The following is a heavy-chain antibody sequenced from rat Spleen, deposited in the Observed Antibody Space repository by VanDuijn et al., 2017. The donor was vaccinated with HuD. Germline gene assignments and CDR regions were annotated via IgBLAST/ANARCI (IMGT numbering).Heavy chain of an antibody. CDR1: GFTFSDYY. CDR2: ISYEGSST. Sequence: EVQLVESGGGLVQPGRSLKLSCAASGFTFSDYYMAWVRQAPKKGLEWVASISYEGSSTYYGDSVKGRFSISRDNAKSTLYVQMNSLRSEDTATYYCARHTPTRVLGDVMNAWGQGTSVTVSS. D-gene: IGHD1-4*01. CDR3: ARHTPTRVLGDVMNA. J-gene: IGHJ4*01. V-gene: IGHV5-22*01.